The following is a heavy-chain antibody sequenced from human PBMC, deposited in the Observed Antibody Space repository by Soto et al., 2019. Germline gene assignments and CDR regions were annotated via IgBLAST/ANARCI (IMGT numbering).Heavy chain of an antibody. J-gene: IGHJ4*02. CDR3: VSQRTSVLTQAYFDY. CDR2: VYYRGRS. Sequence: FVTMSLTCPVADGSCSNSNYYWVGIRQSPGKGLEWIGSVYYRGRSYSKSSVKSRVTISVDTSKNQFSLNLNSVTASDTAVYYCVSQRTSVLTQAYFDYWGPGALVTVSS. CDR1: DGSCSNSNYY. V-gene: IGHV4-39*01. D-gene: IGHD2-8*01.